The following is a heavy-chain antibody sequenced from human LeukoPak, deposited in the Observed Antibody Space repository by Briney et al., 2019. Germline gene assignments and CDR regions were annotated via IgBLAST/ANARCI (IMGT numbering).Heavy chain of an antibody. V-gene: IGHV4-34*01. CDR1: GGSISSYY. J-gene: IGHJ5*02. CDR3: ARARDGHINNWFDP. D-gene: IGHD5-24*01. Sequence: SETLSLTCTVSGGSISSYYWSWIRQPPGKGLEWIGEINHSGSTNYNPSLKSRVTISVDTSKNQFSLKMSSVTAADTAVYYCARARDGHINNWFDPWGQGTLVIVSS. CDR2: INHSGST.